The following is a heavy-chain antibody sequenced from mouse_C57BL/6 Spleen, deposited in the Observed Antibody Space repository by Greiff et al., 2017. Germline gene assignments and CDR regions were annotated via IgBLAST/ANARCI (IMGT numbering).Heavy chain of an antibody. J-gene: IGHJ2*01. V-gene: IGHV1-26*01. D-gene: IGHD1-1*01. CDR2: INPNNGGT. CDR3: ARRRYYGSSPYYFDY. CDR1: GYTFTDYY. Sequence: VQLQQSGPELVKPGASVKISCKASGYTFTDYYMNWVKQSHGKSLEWIGDINPNNGGTSYNQKFKGKATLTVDKSSSTAYMELRSLTSEDSAVYYCARRRYYGSSPYYFDYWGQGTTLTVSS.